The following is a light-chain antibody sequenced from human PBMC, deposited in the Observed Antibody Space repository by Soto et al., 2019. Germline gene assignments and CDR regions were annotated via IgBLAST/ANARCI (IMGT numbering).Light chain of an antibody. V-gene: IGKV3-15*01. CDR3: QQYKNWYT. CDR2: GAS. CDR1: QSVSSN. J-gene: IGKJ2*01. Sequence: EIVMTQSPATLSVSPGERATLSCRASQSVSSNLAWYQQKPGQAPRLLICGASTRATGIPARFSGSGSGTEFTLTISSLQYEYFAVYYCQQYKNWYTFGQGTKLEIK.